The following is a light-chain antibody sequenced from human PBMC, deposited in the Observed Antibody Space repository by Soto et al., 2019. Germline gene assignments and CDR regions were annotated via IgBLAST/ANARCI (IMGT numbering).Light chain of an antibody. Sequence: DIQMAQAPSSLSASVGDIVTITWQASQNINNYLNWYQQKPGRAPKLLIYDASNLEAGVPSRFRGSGSGTDFTFTISRLQPEDIATYYCKQYENLPTFGQGTRLEIK. J-gene: IGKJ5*01. CDR3: KQYENLPT. CDR2: DAS. CDR1: QNINNY. V-gene: IGKV1-33*01.